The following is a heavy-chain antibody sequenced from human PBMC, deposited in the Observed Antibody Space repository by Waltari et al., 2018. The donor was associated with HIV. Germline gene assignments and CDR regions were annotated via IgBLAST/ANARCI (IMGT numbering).Heavy chain of an antibody. J-gene: IGHJ5*02. V-gene: IGHV3-15*01. D-gene: IGHD6-6*01. CDR2: IKSKTDGGTT. CDR3: TTEGSSSGPGPFDP. CDR1: GFTFSNAW. Sequence: EVQLVESGGGLVKPGGSLRLSCAASGFTFSNAWMSWVRQAPGKGREWVGRIKSKTDGGTTDYAAPVKGRFTISRDDSENTLSLQMNSLKTEDTAVYYCTTEGSSSGPGPFDPWGQGTLVTVSS.